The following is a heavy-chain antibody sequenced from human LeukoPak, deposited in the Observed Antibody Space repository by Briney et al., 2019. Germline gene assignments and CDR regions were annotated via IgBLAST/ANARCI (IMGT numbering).Heavy chain of an antibody. CDR3: AKDITIFGVVPRFDP. D-gene: IGHD3-3*01. J-gene: IGHJ5*02. CDR1: GFTFSSYW. V-gene: IGHV3-7*03. CDR2: IKQDGSEK. Sequence: GGSLRLSCAASGFTFSSYWMSWVRQAPGKGLEWVANIKQDGSEKYYVDSVKGRFTISRDNAKNSLYLQMSSLRAEDTAVYYCAKDITIFGVVPRFDPWGQGTLVTVSS.